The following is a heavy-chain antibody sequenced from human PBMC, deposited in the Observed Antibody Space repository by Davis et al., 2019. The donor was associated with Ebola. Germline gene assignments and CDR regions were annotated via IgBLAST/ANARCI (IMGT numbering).Heavy chain of an antibody. CDR1: GFSSSSYA. J-gene: IGHJ3*02. CDR3: ANYVAFDI. CDR2: ISGSGGST. V-gene: IGHV3-23*01. Sequence: ESLKTSCAASGFSSSSYAMSWVPQAPGKGLEWVSAISGSGGSTYYADSVKGRFTISRDNSKNTLYLQMNSLRAEDTAVYYCANYVAFDIWGQGTMVTVSS. D-gene: IGHD3-16*01.